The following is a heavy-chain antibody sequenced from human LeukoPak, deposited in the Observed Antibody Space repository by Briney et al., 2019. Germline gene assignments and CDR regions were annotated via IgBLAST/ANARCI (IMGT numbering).Heavy chain of an antibody. D-gene: IGHD6-19*01. V-gene: IGHV3-9*01. J-gene: IGHJ4*02. CDR3: AKDIREQWLDYFDY. CDR1: GFTFDDYA. Sequence: GGSLRLSCAASGFTFDDYAMHWVRQAPGKGLEWVSGISWNSGSIGYADSVKGRFTISRDNAKNSLYLQMNSLRAEDTALYYCAKDIREQWLDYFDYWGQGTLVTVSS. CDR2: ISWNSGSI.